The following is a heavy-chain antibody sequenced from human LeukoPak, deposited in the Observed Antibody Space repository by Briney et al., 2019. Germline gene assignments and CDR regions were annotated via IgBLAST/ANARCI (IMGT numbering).Heavy chain of an antibody. Sequence: GGSLRLPCAASGFTFSNHNMNWVRQAPGKGLEWIASISSGSSYIYYANSVKGRFTISRDNAKNSVYLQMNSLRAEDTAIYYCASYYGLDYWGQGTLVTVSS. CDR2: ISSGSSYI. D-gene: IGHD4-17*01. CDR1: GFTFSNHN. V-gene: IGHV3-21*01. CDR3: ASYYGLDY. J-gene: IGHJ4*02.